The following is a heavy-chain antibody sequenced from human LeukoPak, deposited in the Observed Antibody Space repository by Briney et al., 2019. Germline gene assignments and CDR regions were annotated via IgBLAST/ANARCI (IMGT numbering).Heavy chain of an antibody. CDR2: INPSGGST. J-gene: IGHJ4*02. CDR3: AKDPPDPYFTNYYFDY. CDR1: GYTFTGYY. Sequence: GASVKVSCKASGYTFTGYYMHWVRQAPGQGLEWMGIINPSGGSTSYAQKFQGRVTMTRDTSTSTVYMELSSLRSEDTAVYYCAKDPPDPYFTNYYFDYWGQGTLVTVSS. V-gene: IGHV1-46*01. D-gene: IGHD1-1*01.